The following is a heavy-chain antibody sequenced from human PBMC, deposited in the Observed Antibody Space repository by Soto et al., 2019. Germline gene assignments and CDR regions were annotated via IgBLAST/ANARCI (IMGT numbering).Heavy chain of an antibody. Sequence: GSLRLSCAASGFTFSSYAMSWVRQAPGKGLEWVSAISGSGGSTYYADSVKGRFTISRDNSKNTLYLQMNSLRAEDAAVYYCAKESWARGILRYFDWPLNWFDPWGQGTLVTVSS. J-gene: IGHJ5*02. CDR1: GFTFSSYA. V-gene: IGHV3-23*01. CDR3: AKESWARGILRYFDWPLNWFDP. D-gene: IGHD3-9*01. CDR2: ISGSGGST.